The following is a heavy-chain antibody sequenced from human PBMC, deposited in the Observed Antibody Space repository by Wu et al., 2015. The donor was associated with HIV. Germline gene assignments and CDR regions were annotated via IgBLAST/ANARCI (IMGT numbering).Heavy chain of an antibody. V-gene: IGHV1-69*12. CDR1: GGTFSSYA. CDR3: ASSGGEQQLVRLQEYYYYYYMDV. Sequence: QVQLVQSGAEVKKPGSSVKVSCKASGGTFSSYAISWVRQAPGQGLEWMGGIIPIFGTANYAQKFQGRVTITADESTSTAYMELSSLRSEDTAVYYCASSGGEQQLVRLQEYYYYYYMDVWGKGPRSPSP. CDR2: IIPIFGTA. D-gene: IGHD6-13*01. J-gene: IGHJ6*03.